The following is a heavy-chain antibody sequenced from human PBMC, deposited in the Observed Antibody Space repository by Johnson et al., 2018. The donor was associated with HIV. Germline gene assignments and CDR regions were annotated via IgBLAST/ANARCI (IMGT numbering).Heavy chain of an antibody. CDR3: ARETGDPVVPAARDAFDI. CDR1: GLSVSINY. Sequence: VQLVETGGGLIQPGGSLRLSCAVSGLSVSINYITWVRQAPGKGLEWVSVIHSGGSTYYADSVKGRFTISRDNAKNSLYLQMNSLRAEDTAVYYCARETGDPVVPAARDAFDIWGQGTMVTVSS. V-gene: IGHV3-53*02. CDR2: IHSGGST. J-gene: IGHJ3*02. D-gene: IGHD2-2*01.